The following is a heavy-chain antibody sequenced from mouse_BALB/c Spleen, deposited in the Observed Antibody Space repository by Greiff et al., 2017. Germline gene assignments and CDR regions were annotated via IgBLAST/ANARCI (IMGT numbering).Heavy chain of an antibody. J-gene: IGHJ2*01. CDR2: ISSGGGST. V-gene: IGHV5-12-1*01. CDR3: ARHDGNYLDD. CDR1: GFAFSSYD. Sequence: EVHLVESGGGLVKPGGSLKLSCAASGFAFSSYDMSWVRQTPEKRLEWVAYISSGGGSTYYPDTVKGRFTISRDNAKNTLYLQMSSLKSEDTAMYYCARHDGNYLDDWGQGTTLTVSS. D-gene: IGHD2-3*01.